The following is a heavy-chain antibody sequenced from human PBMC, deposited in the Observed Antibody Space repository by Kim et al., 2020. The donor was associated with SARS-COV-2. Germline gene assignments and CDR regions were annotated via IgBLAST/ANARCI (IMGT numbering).Heavy chain of an antibody. J-gene: IGHJ6*02. V-gene: IGHV6-1*01. CDR2: TYYRSKWYN. D-gene: IGHD5-12*01. Sequence: SQTLSLTCAISGDSVSSNSAAWNWIRQSPSRGLEWLGRTYYRSKWYNDYAVSVKSRITINPDTSKNQFSLQLNSVTPEDTAVYYCARSDIVAPWEYYYGMDVWGQGTTVTVSS. CDR1: GDSVSSNSAA. CDR3: ARSDIVAPWEYYYGMDV.